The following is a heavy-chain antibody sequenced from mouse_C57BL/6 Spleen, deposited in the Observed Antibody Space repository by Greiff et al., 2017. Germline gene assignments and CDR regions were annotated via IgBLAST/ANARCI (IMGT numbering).Heavy chain of an antibody. J-gene: IGHJ3*01. V-gene: IGHV15-2*01. D-gene: IGHD2-4*01. CDR1: DSEVFPIAY. Sequence: QVQLQQSGSELRSPGSSVKLSCKDFDSEVFPIAYMSWVRQKPGHGFEWIGGILPSIGRTFYGAKFEDKATLDADTLSNTSYLKLNSLTSEDSAIYYCARPRRDYERFACWGQGTLVTVSA. CDR2: ILPSIGRT. CDR3: ARPRRDYERFAC.